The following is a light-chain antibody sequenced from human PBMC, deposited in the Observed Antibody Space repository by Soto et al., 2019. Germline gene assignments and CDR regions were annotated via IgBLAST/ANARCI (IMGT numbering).Light chain of an antibody. CDR3: NSYRISSPPYYV. Sequence: QSALTQPASVSGSPGQSISITCTGTINDVGGYNYVSWYQQHPGKAPKLIIYDVTYRPSGVSNRFSGSKSGNTASLTISGLQAEDEADYYCNSYRISSPPYYVFGPGTKLTVL. J-gene: IGLJ1*01. CDR2: DVT. V-gene: IGLV2-14*03. CDR1: INDVGGYNY.